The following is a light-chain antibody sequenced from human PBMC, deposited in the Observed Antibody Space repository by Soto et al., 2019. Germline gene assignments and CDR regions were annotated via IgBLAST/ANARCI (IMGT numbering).Light chain of an antibody. CDR1: QTVISNS. J-gene: IGKJ1*01. CDR2: GAS. CDR3: QQYHIYSWT. V-gene: IGKV3-20*01. Sequence: EIVLTQSPGTLSLSPGEGGTLSCRASQTVISNSLAWYQQKPGQPPRLLIHGASTRAPGIPDRFSGSRSGTDFTLTISRLEPEDFAVYYCQQYHIYSWTFGQGTTVGIK.